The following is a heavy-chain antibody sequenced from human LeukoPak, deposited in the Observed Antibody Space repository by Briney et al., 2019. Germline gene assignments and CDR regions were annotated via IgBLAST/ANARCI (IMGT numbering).Heavy chain of an antibody. CDR2: ISAYNGNT. CDR1: GYTFTSYG. J-gene: IGHJ6*03. CDR3: ARRICGGDCYTAFYYYYMDV. V-gene: IGHV1-18*01. D-gene: IGHD2-21*02. Sequence: GASVKVSCKASGYTFTSYGISWVRQAPGQGLDWMGWISAYNGNTNYAQKLQRRVPMTTDTSTSTAYMELRSLRSDDTAVYYCARRICGGDCYTAFYYYYMDVWGKGTTVTVSS.